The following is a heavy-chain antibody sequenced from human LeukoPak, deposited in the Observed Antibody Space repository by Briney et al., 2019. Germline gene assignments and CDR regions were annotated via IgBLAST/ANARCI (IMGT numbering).Heavy chain of an antibody. Sequence: GGSLRLSCAASGFTFSSYWMSWVRQAPGKGLEWVANIKQDGSEKYYVDSVKGRFTISRDNSKNTLYLQMNSLTAEDTAIYYCAKATGTLGNWGQGILVTVSS. D-gene: IGHD1-1*01. V-gene: IGHV3-7*03. CDR3: AKATGTLGN. J-gene: IGHJ4*02. CDR1: GFTFSSYW. CDR2: IKQDGSEK.